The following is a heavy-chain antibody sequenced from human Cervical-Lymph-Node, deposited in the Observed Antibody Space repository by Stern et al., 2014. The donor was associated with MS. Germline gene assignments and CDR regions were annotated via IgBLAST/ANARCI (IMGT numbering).Heavy chain of an antibody. J-gene: IGHJ6*02. V-gene: IGHV1-18*01. CDR2: VSAYNGNI. CDR3: ARSEREYGGVVDV. Sequence: VQLLESGAEVKKPGASVKVSCKASGYTFTNYGISWVRQAPGQGLEWMGWVSAYNGNINYGQKVQGRVTMTTDTSTSTAYMELRSLRSDDTAVYYCARSEREYGGVVDVWGQGTTVTVSS. D-gene: IGHD3-3*01. CDR1: GYTFTNYG.